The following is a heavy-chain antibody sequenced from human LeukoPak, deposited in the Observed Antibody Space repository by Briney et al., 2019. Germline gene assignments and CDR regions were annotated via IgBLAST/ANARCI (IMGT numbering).Heavy chain of an antibody. CDR2: INHSGST. CDR3: AKSYYYYYMDV. V-gene: IGHV4-34*01. CDR1: GGSFSGYY. J-gene: IGHJ6*03. Sequence: SETLSLTCAVYGGSFSGYYWSWIRQPPGKGLEWIGEINHSGSTNYNPSLKSRVTISVDTSKNQFSLKLSSVTAADTAVYYCAKSYYYYYMDVWGKGTTVTISS.